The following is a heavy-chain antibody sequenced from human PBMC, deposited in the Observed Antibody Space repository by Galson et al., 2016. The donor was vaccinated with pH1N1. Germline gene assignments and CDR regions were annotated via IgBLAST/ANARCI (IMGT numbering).Heavy chain of an antibody. CDR3: ARESTVVSYCDY. CDR2: IIPVFGEV. CDR1: GDTFSTYG. D-gene: IGHD3-10*01. V-gene: IGHV1-69*13. J-gene: IGHJ4*02. Sequence: SVKVSCKASGDTFSTYGIAWVRQAPGQGLEWMGRIIPVFGEVDYAQKFQDRVTFSADESTKTAYMELSSLRSEDTAVYFCARESTVVSYCDYWGQGTLVTVSS.